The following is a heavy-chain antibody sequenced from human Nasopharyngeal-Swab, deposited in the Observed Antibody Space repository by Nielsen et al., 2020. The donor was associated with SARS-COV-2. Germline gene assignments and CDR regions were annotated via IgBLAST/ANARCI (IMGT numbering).Heavy chain of an antibody. D-gene: IGHD6-13*01. Sequence: GESLKISCVVPGFSVSSNYMSWVRQAPGKGLEWVSVIYSGGTTYYADSVKGRFTISRDNAKNSLYLQMNSLRDEDTAVYYCARDIGPFAAPNWFDPWGQGTLVTVSS. V-gene: IGHV3-53*01. J-gene: IGHJ5*02. CDR1: GFSVSSNY. CDR3: ARDIGPFAAPNWFDP. CDR2: IYSGGTT.